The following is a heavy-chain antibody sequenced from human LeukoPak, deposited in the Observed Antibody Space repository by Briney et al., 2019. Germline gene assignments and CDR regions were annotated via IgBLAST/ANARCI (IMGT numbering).Heavy chain of an antibody. V-gene: IGHV4-31*03. CDR3: ASRRGYCSGGSCSSPYGMDV. CDR1: GGSISSGGYY. J-gene: IGHJ6*02. D-gene: IGHD2-15*01. Sequence: SQTLSVTCTVSGGSISSGGYYWSWIRQHPGKGLEWIGYIYYSGSTYYNPSLKSRVSISADTSKNQFSLKLSSVTAADTAVYYCASRRGYCSGGSCSSPYGMDVWGQGTTVTVSS. CDR2: IYYSGST.